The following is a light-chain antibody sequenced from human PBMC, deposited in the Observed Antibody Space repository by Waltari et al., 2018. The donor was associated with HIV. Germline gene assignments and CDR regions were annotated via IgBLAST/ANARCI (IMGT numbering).Light chain of an antibody. V-gene: IGKV1-9*01. CDR2: TVS. CDR3: QQFKSYPFT. CDR1: EGISRF. Sequence: DIHLTQSPAYLSASVGDRVTFTCRASEGISRFLAWYQHKPGKAPKLLMYTVSTLQSGVPSRFSGSGSGTEFTLTVTSLQPEDFATYYCQQFKSYPFTFGQGTKLEIK. J-gene: IGKJ2*01.